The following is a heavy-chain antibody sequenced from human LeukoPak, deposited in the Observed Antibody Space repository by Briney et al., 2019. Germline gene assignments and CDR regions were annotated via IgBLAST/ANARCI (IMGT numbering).Heavy chain of an antibody. D-gene: IGHD6-13*01. Sequence: PSETLSLTCTVSGGSISGYYWTWIRQPPGRGLEWIGYIHYSGSTNYNPSLKSRVTISVDTSKSQFSLKLNSVTPEDTAVYYCARAAPQQLRGAFDIWGQGTMVTVSS. J-gene: IGHJ3*02. CDR3: ARAAPQQLRGAFDI. CDR2: IHYSGST. V-gene: IGHV4-59*12. CDR1: GGSISGYY.